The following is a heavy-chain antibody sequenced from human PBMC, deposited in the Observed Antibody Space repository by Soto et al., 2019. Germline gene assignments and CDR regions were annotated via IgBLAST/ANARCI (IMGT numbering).Heavy chain of an antibody. J-gene: IGHJ6*02. D-gene: IGHD2-8*01. CDR1: GYTFSRYG. Sequence: QGQLVQSGPEVKKSGASVKVSCKASGYTFSRYGISWVRQAPGQGLEWMGWISGYNGDTKYAQKVQGRVTMTIDTSTYTAYMELRGLTSDDTAIYYCAKNGQPPYYYYGMDVWGQGTTVTVSS. V-gene: IGHV1-18*01. CDR3: AKNGQPPYYYYGMDV. CDR2: ISGYNGDT.